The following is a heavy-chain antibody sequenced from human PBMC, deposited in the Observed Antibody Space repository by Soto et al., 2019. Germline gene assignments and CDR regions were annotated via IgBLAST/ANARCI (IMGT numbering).Heavy chain of an antibody. J-gene: IGHJ6*01. CDR3: TTGVRDSSGPMRFSYYYGMDV. D-gene: IGHD3-22*01. CDR1: GFTFTNAW. V-gene: IGHV3-15*01. CDR2: IKTKTDGGTA. Sequence: EVQLVESGGGLVKPGGSLRLSCAASGFTFTNAWMSWVRQAPGRGLEWVGRIKTKTDGGTADYAAPVKGRFTISRDDSKSTLYLQMNSLKTEDTAVYYCTTGVRDSSGPMRFSYYYGMDVW.